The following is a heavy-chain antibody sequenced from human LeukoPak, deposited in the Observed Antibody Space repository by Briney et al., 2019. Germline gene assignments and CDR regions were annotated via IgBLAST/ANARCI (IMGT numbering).Heavy chain of an antibody. D-gene: IGHD2-15*01. Sequence: ASVKVSCKASGYTFTRYGISWMRQAPGQGLEWTGWISAYNGNTNYAQKLQGRVTMTTDTSTSTAYMELRSLRSDDTAVYYCARKDCSGGSCYSDPEFDYWGQGTLVTVSS. CDR2: ISAYNGNT. V-gene: IGHV1-18*01. CDR1: GYTFTRYG. CDR3: ARKDCSGGSCYSDPEFDY. J-gene: IGHJ4*02.